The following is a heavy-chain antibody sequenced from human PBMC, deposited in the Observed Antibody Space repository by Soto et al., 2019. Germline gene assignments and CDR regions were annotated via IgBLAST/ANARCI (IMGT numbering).Heavy chain of an antibody. Sequence: PGESLKISCKGSGYSFTSYWIGWVRQMPGKGLEWMGIIYPGDSDTRYSPSFQGQVTISADKSISTAYLQWSSLKASDTDMYYCARQVVAGDNGFDPWGQGTLVTISS. V-gene: IGHV5-51*01. CDR2: IYPGDSDT. CDR3: ARQVVAGDNGFDP. CDR1: GYSFTSYW. J-gene: IGHJ5*02. D-gene: IGHD6-19*01.